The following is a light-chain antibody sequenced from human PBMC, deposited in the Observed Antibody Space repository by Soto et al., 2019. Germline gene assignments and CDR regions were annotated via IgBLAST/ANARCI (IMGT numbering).Light chain of an antibody. V-gene: IGLV2-14*01. Sequence: QSALPQPASGSGSPGQSITISCTGTSTDVGDYNYVSWYQQHPGKAPKLVIYEVSHRPSGISDLVSGSKSGNTASLTISGLHVEDEAYYYYSLYISGSPYVFGTGTKLTV. CDR3: SLYISGSPYV. J-gene: IGLJ1*01. CDR1: STDVGDYNY. CDR2: EVS.